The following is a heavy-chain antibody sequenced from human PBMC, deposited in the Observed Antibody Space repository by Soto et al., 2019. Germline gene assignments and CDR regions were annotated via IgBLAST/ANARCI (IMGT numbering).Heavy chain of an antibody. CDR1: GGSISSGDYY. CDR2: IYYSGST. Sequence: SETLSLTCTVSGGSISSGDYYWSWIRQPPGKGLEWIGYIYYSGSTYYNPSLKSRVTISVDTSKNQFYLRLSSVTAADTAVYYCARMDYYGSGKPNDYWGQGTLVTVSS. J-gene: IGHJ4*02. D-gene: IGHD3-10*01. V-gene: IGHV4-30-4*01. CDR3: ARMDYYGSGKPNDY.